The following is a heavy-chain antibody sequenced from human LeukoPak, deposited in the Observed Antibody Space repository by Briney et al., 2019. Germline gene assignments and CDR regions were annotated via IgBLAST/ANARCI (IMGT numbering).Heavy chain of an antibody. D-gene: IGHD2-21*02. V-gene: IGHV3-33*01. CDR1: GFTFSSYG. J-gene: IGHJ4*02. CDR2: IWYDGSNK. Sequence: GGSLRLSCAASGFTFSSYGMHWVRQAPGKGLEWVAVIWYDGSNKYYADSVKGRFTISRDNSKNTLYLQMNSLRAEDTAVYYCAGDCGGDCYDFDYWGQGTLVTVSS. CDR3: AGDCGGDCYDFDY.